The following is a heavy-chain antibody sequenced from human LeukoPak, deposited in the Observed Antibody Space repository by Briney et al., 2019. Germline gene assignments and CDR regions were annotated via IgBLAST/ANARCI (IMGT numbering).Heavy chain of an antibody. J-gene: IGHJ6*02. V-gene: IGHV3-21*01. D-gene: IGHD3-22*01. CDR2: ITSSSSHL. CDR1: RFTFSSYS. Sequence: GGSLILSCAASRFTFSSYSMSWVRQAPGKGLQWVSSITSSSSHLYYADPVKGRFTISRDNAKNSLYLQMNSLRAEDTAVYYCARASYYVSSGYYGQYYYYYGMDVWGQGTTVTVSS. CDR3: ARASYYVSSGYYGQYYYYYGMDV.